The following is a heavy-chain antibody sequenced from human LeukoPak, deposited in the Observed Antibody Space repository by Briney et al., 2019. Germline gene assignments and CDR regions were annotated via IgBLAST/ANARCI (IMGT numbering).Heavy chain of an antibody. CDR2: INHSGIT. D-gene: IGHD6-19*01. J-gene: IGHJ4*02. CDR1: GGSFSDYY. CDR3: ASDTVAGTG. V-gene: IGHV4-34*01. Sequence: SETLSLTCAVFGGSFSDYYWSWVRQPPGKGLEWIGEINHSGITNYTPSLNSRVTISADTSKNQFSLKLSSVPAADTSVYYCASDTVAGTGWGQGTLVTVSS.